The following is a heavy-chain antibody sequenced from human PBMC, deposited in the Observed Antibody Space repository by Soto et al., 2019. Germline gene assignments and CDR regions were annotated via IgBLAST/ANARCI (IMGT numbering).Heavy chain of an antibody. CDR3: ALEGTDGPGGTYFDY. Sequence: QVQLVQSGAEVRKPGSSVKVSCKASGGTFSSYAISWVRQAPGQGLEWMGGIIPIFGTANYGQKFQGRVTITADESTSTAYMELSSLRSEDTAVYYCALEGTDGPGGTYFDYWGQGTLVTVSS. J-gene: IGHJ4*02. CDR1: GGTFSSYA. CDR2: IIPIFGTA. D-gene: IGHD3-16*01. V-gene: IGHV1-69*01.